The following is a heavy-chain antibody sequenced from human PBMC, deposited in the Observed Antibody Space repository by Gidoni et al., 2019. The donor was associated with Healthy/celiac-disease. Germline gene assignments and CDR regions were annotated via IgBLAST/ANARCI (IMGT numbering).Heavy chain of an antibody. CDR2: ISAYNGNT. J-gene: IGHJ4*02. V-gene: IGHV1-18*01. CDR3: ARDLPDYYDSSGSQRYFDY. Sequence: QVQLVQSGAEVKKPGASVKISCQASGYTFTSYGTRGVRQAPGQGLEWMGWISAYNGNTNYAQKLQGRVTMTTDTSTSTAYMELRSLRSDDTAVYYCARDLPDYYDSSGSQRYFDYWGQGTLVTVSS. CDR1: GYTFTSYG. D-gene: IGHD3-22*01.